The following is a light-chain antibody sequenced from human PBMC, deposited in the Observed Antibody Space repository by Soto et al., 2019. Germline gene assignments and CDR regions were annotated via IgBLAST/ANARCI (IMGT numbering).Light chain of an antibody. J-gene: IGKJ3*01. Sequence: IVLTQSPGTLSLSPGERATLSCRASQSLSSNYFAWYQQKPGQAPRLLIYGASSRASGIPDRFSGSGSGTDFTLTISSLEPEDFAVYYCQHYGRSAIFTLGPGTTVDIK. V-gene: IGKV3-20*01. CDR1: QSLSSNY. CDR3: QHYGRSAIFT. CDR2: GAS.